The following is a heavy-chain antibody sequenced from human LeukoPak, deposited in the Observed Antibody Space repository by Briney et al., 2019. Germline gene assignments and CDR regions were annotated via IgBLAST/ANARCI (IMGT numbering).Heavy chain of an antibody. CDR3: ARGGILDYYYGMDV. Sequence: GGSLRLSCAGSGFTFSSYYMTWVRQPPGKGLEWVANIKPDGSEKYYVDSVKGRFTISRDNAKNSLYLQMNSLRAEDTAVYYCARGGILDYYYGMDVWGQGTTVTVSS. CDR2: IKPDGSEK. J-gene: IGHJ6*02. CDR1: GFTFSSYY. V-gene: IGHV3-7*01.